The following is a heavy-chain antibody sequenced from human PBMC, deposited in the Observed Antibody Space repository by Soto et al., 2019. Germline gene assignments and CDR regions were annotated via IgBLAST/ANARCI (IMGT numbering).Heavy chain of an antibody. CDR2: ISSSGSTI. CDR3: AREQDNILTGYPPFNYMDV. J-gene: IGHJ6*03. D-gene: IGHD3-9*01. Sequence: QVQLVESGGGLVKPGGSLRLSCAASGFTFSDYYMSWIRQAPGKGLEWVSYISSSGSTIYYADSVKARFTISRDNAKNSLYLQMNSLRAEDTAVYYCAREQDNILTGYPPFNYMDVWGKGTTVTVSS. CDR1: GFTFSDYY. V-gene: IGHV3-11*01.